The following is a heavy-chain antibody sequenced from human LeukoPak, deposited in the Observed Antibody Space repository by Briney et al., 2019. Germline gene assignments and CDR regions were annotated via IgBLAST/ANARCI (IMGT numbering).Heavy chain of an antibody. CDR3: ARIHYGSGGYQPLDY. J-gene: IGHJ4*02. CDR1: GLIFSDYY. Sequence: GGSLRLSCAAYGLIFSDYYMSWIRQARGRGLEGVPYISSSGSTIYYADSVKDRFTISRDNAKNSLYLQMNSLIAENTAVDYCARIHYGSGGYQPLDYWGQGTLVTVSS. D-gene: IGHD3-10*01. V-gene: IGHV3-11*01. CDR2: ISSSGSTI.